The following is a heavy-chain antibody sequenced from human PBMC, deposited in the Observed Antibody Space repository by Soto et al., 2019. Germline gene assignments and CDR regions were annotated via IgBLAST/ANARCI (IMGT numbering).Heavy chain of an antibody. D-gene: IGHD2-15*01. Sequence: QVQLVQSGAEVKKPGASVKVSCKASAYTFTSYDINWVRQATGQGLEWMGWMNPNSGNTGYAQKFQGRVTMTRNNSISTAYMELSSLRSEDTAVYYCARVCSGGSCYYYYGMDVWGQGTTVTVSS. V-gene: IGHV1-8*01. J-gene: IGHJ6*02. CDR3: ARVCSGGSCYYYYGMDV. CDR1: AYTFTSYD. CDR2: MNPNSGNT.